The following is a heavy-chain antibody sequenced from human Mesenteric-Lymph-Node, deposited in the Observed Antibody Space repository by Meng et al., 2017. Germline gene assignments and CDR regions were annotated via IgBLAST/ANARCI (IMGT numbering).Heavy chain of an antibody. CDR3: ARGPSSSKTYYFDY. CDR2: IYYSGST. D-gene: IGHD6-13*01. V-gene: IGHV4-31*01. CDR1: GGSISSGGYY. J-gene: IGHJ4*02. Sequence: GQRQESGPGLVKPSQTLSLTCTVSGGSISSGGYYWSWIRQHPGKGLEWIGYIYYSGSTYYNPSLKSLVTISVDTSKNQFSLKLSSVTAADTAVYYCARGPSSSKTYYFDYWGQGTLVTVSS.